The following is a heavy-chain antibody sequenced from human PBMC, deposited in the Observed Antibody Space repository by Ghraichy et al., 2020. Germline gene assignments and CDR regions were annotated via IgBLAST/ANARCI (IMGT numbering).Heavy chain of an antibody. CDR2: IYYDGSNK. D-gene: IGHD3-16*01. Sequence: GGSLRLSCAASGFTFSRYGIHWVRQAPGEGLEWVAFIYYDGSNKYYADSVKGRFTISRDNSQNTVYLQMNSLRVEDTAVYYCVRDPRDGDYVFWAFWGQGTLVTVSS. CDR3: VRDPRDGDYVFWAF. V-gene: IGHV3-33*01. CDR1: GFTFSRYG. J-gene: IGHJ4*02.